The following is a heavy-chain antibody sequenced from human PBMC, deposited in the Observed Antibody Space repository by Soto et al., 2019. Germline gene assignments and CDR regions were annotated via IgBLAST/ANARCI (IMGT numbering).Heavy chain of an antibody. CDR2: IYYSGST. V-gene: IGHV4-31*03. CDR1: GGSISSGGYY. D-gene: IGHD1-26*01. J-gene: IGHJ3*02. Sequence: SETLSLTCTVSGGSISSGGYYWSWIRQHPGKGLEWIGYIYYSGSTYYNPSLKSRVTISVDTSKNQFSLKLSSVTAADTAVYYCARDGATRDAFDIWGQGTMVTVSS. CDR3: ARDGATRDAFDI.